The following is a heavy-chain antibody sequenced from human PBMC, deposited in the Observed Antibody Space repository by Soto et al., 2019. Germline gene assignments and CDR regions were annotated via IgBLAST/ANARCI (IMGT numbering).Heavy chain of an antibody. J-gene: IGHJ6*02. Sequence: ASVKVSCKASGYTFTSYAMHWVRQAPGQRLEWMGWINAGNGNTKYSQKFQGRVTITRDTSASTAYMELSSLRSEDTAVYYCAGEDPYDFWTPNHQNYYYGMDVWGQGTTVTVSS. V-gene: IGHV1-3*01. CDR3: AGEDPYDFWTPNHQNYYYGMDV. CDR2: INAGNGNT. D-gene: IGHD3-3*01. CDR1: GYTFTSYA.